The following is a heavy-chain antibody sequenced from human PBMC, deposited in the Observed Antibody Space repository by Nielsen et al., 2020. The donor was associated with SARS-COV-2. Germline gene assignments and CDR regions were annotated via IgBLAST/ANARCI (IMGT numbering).Heavy chain of an antibody. CDR3: AKVGDPITIFGVVIPYFDY. V-gene: IGHV3-48*03. CDR2: ISSSGSTI. J-gene: IGHJ4*02. D-gene: IGHD3-3*01. CDR1: GFTFSSYE. Sequence: GGSLRLSCAASGFTFSSYEMNWVRQAPGKGLEWVSYISSSGSTIYYADSVKGRFTISRDNAKNSLYLQMNSLRAEDTAVYYCAKVGDPITIFGVVIPYFDYWGQGTLVTVSS.